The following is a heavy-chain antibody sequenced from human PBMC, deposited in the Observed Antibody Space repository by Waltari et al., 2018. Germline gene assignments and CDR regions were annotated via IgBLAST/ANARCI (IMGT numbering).Heavy chain of an antibody. J-gene: IGHJ4*02. V-gene: IGHV1-69*01. CDR1: GGTFSSYA. D-gene: IGHD5-18*01. CDR2: TIPSFGTA. CDR3: ARSGYSYGFSSEYFDY. Sequence: QVQLVQSGAEVKKPGSSVKVSCKASGGTFSSYAISWVRQAPGQGLEWMGGTIPSFGTANNAQKFQGRVTITADESTSTAYMELSSLRSEDTAVYYCARSGYSYGFSSEYFDYWGQGTLVTVSS.